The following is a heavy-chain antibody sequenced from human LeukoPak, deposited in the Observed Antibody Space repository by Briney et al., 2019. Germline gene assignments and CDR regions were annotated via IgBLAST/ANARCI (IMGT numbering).Heavy chain of an antibody. CDR3: ARIGLDTALARAFYYYMDV. Sequence: SETLSLTCTVSGGSISSSSYYWGWIRQPPGKGLEWIGSIYYSGSTYYNPSLKSRVTISVDTSKNQFSLKLSSVTAADTAVYYCARIGLDTALARAFYYYMDVWGKGTTVTVSS. J-gene: IGHJ6*03. V-gene: IGHV4-39*07. D-gene: IGHD5-18*01. CDR2: IYYSGST. CDR1: GGSISSSSYY.